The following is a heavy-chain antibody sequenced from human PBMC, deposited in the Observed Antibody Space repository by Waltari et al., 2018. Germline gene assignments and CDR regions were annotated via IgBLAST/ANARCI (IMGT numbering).Heavy chain of an antibody. D-gene: IGHD3-10*01. Sequence: EVQLVESGGGLVEPGGSVRLSCAASKITVRTNYMSWVRQAPGKGLQLVATIYSGGSTNYADSLKGRFAISRDNSKNTLYLQMNSLRAEDTAVYYCASRIMVGFDYWGQGTLVTVSS. CDR1: KITVRTNY. CDR3: ASRIMVGFDY. CDR2: IYSGGST. V-gene: IGHV3-66*01. J-gene: IGHJ4*02.